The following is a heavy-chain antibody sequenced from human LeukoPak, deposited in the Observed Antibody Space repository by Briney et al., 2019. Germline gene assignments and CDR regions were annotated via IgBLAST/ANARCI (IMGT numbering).Heavy chain of an antibody. J-gene: IGHJ6*02. CDR1: GFTFSSYG. CDR3: AGSGYDYYYYYGMDV. CDR2: IRYDGSNK. Sequence: PGGSLRLSCAASGFTFSSYGMHWVRQAPGKGLEWVAFIRYDGSNKYYADSVKGRFTISRDNAKNSLYLQMNSLRAEDTAVYYCAGSGYDYYYYYGMDVWGQGTTVTVSS. V-gene: IGHV3-30*02. D-gene: IGHD5-18*01.